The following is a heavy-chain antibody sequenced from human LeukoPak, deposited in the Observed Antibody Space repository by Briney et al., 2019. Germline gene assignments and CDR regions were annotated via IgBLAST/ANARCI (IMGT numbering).Heavy chain of an antibody. CDR3: ARSRGTYFDY. J-gene: IGHJ4*02. CDR2: INPSGGST. Sequence: ASVKVSCKASGYTFTNYYILWVRQAPGQGLEWMGMINPSGGSTIYTQKFQARVAVTRDTSTSTVYMELSSLRSEDTAVYYCARSRGTYFDYWGQGTLVTVSS. V-gene: IGHV1-46*01. D-gene: IGHD1-26*01. CDR1: GYTFTNYY.